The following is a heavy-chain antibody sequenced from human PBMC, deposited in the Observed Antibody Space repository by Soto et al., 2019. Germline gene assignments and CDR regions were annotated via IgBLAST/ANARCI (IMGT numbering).Heavy chain of an antibody. D-gene: IGHD3-16*01. CDR1: GYTFTSYA. CDR2: INAGNGNT. Sequence: QVQLVPSGAEVKKPGASVKVSCKASGYTFTSYAMHWVRQAPGQRLEWMGGINAGNGNTKYSQKFQGRVTITRDTSASTAYMELSSMRSEDTAVYYCARGGLALMDVWGQGTTVTVSS. CDR3: ARGGLALMDV. V-gene: IGHV1-3*01. J-gene: IGHJ6*02.